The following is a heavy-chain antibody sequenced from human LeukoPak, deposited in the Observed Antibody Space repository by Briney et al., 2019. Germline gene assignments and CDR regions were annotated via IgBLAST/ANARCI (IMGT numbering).Heavy chain of an antibody. V-gene: IGHV4-59*08. Sequence: SETLSLTCTVSGRSIGTYYWSWVRQSPGKGLEWIGYIYVTGNRYNPYLQSRVTISVDTSRNQFFLKMSSVTAGDTAVYYCARHIGGGIEDMDVWGKGTKVTVSS. CDR3: ARHIGGGIEDMDV. D-gene: IGHD3-16*02. CDR1: GRSIGTYY. CDR2: IYVTGN. J-gene: IGHJ6*03.